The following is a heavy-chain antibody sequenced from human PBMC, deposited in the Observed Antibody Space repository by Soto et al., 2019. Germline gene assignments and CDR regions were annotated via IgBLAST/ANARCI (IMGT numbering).Heavy chain of an antibody. D-gene: IGHD3-10*01. V-gene: IGHV3-23*01. J-gene: IGHJ4*02. CDR2: ISGSGGST. CDR3: AKGLVDRGLARGYFDY. CDR1: GFTFSSYA. Sequence: EVQLLESGGGLVQPGGSLRLSCAASGFTFSSYAMSWVRQAPGKGLEWVSAISGSGGSTYYADSVKGRFTISRDNSKTTLYLQMNGLRAEDTAVYYCAKGLVDRGLARGYFDYWGQGTLVTVSS.